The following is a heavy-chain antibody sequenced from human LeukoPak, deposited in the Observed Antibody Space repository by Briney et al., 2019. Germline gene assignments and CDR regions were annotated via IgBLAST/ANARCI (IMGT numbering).Heavy chain of an antibody. CDR1: GFIFSNYG. V-gene: IGHV3-30*18. J-gene: IGHJ4*02. D-gene: IGHD6-19*01. CDR2: ISYDGSNK. Sequence: GRSLRLSCVASGFIFSNYGMQWVRQAPGKGLEWVAVISYDGSNKFYADSVKGRFTISRDFSKNTLNLQMNSLRAEDTAVYYCAKGRQQWLAPTDYWGQGTLVTVSS. CDR3: AKGRQQWLAPTDY.